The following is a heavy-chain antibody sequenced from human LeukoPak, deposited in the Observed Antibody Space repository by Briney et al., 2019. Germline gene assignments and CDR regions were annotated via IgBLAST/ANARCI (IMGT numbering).Heavy chain of an antibody. Sequence: GGSLRLSCAASGFTFSDYYMGWIRRPPGKGLEWVSYISTSTSYTNYADSVKGRFSISRDNAKNSLSLQMNSLRAEDTALYYCARARLATGYYFDCWGQGTLVTVSS. CDR3: ARARLATGYYFDC. CDR2: ISTSTSYT. J-gene: IGHJ4*02. V-gene: IGHV3-11*05. CDR1: GFTFSDYY. D-gene: IGHD3-9*01.